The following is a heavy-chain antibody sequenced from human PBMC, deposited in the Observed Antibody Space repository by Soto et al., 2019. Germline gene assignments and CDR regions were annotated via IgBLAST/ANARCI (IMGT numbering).Heavy chain of an antibody. CDR3: ARDFGRDQPIDY. J-gene: IGHJ4*02. D-gene: IGHD3-16*01. CDR2: IWHDGRRT. V-gene: IGHV3-33*01. CDR1: GFPLRNYG. Sequence: QVQLVESGGTVAQPGTSLTLSCAASGFPLRNYGMHWVRQPPGKGLEWVAVIWHDGRRTDYADTVEGRFTISRDNSRNTLNLQMNSLRAEDTALYYCARDFGRDQPIDYWGQGTLVTVSP.